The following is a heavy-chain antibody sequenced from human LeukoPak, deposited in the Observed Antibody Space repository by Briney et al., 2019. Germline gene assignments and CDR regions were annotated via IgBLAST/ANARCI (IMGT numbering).Heavy chain of an antibody. CDR3: TRASIAARI. J-gene: IGHJ4*02. CDR1: GFTFGDYA. CDR2: IRSKAYGRTT. V-gene: IGHV3-49*03. Sequence: GGSLRLSCTASGFTFGDYAMSWFRQAPGKGLEWVGFIRSKAYGRTTEYSAAVKGRFTISREESKSIAYLQMNSRKTDDSAVYYCTRASIAARIWGQGTLVTVSS. D-gene: IGHD6-6*01.